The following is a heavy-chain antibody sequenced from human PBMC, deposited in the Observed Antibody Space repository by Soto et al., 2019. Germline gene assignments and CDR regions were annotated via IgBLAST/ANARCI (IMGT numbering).Heavy chain of an antibody. J-gene: IGHJ4*02. Sequence: QVQLVESGGGLVKPGGSLRLSCASSGFPFSDHYMSWIRRSPGKGLEFLSYISPGTTYKNYADSVKGRFTISRDNAKSSFYLQLHGLRAEDTAVYFCARGGGGGLFDLWGQGTFVTVSS. V-gene: IGHV3-11*06. CDR1: GFPFSDHY. CDR3: ARGGGGGLFDL. D-gene: IGHD2-21*01. CDR2: ISPGTTYK.